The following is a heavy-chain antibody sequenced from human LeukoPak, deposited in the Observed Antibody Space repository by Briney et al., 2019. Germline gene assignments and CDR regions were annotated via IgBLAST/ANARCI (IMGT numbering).Heavy chain of an antibody. J-gene: IGHJ4*02. D-gene: IGHD3-10*01. CDR3: AKVAKYYYGSETYYFFEH. Sequence: PGGSLRLSCAASGFTFSMYGMRWVRQAPGGGLEWVANINQDGTEKFYVDSVKGRFTISRDNAKNSLYLQMNSLRVEDTAVYYCAKVAKYYYGSETYYFFEHWGQGTPVTASS. CDR1: GFTFSMYG. CDR2: INQDGTEK. V-gene: IGHV3-7*01.